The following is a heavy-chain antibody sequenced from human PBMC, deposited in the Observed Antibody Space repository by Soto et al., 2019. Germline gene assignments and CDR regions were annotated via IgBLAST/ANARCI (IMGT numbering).Heavy chain of an antibody. V-gene: IGHV3-48*02. J-gene: IGHJ4*02. CDR3: ARSVAGHFDY. Sequence: EVQLVESGGGLVQPGGSLRLTCAASGFPFSIYSMNWVRQAPGKGLEWSSYITSDTNTIKYADSVKGRFTISRDNAKNLVYLQMNCLGDEDTAVYCCARSVAGHFDYWGQGTVVTVSS. CDR2: ITSDTNTI. CDR1: GFPFSIYS. D-gene: IGHD6-19*01.